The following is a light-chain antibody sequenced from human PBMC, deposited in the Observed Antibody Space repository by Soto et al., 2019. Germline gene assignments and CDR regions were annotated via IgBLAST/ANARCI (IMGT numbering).Light chain of an antibody. Sequence: EIVLTQSPDTLYLSPGEGATLSCRASQRVNSSYLARYQQKPGQAPRLLISGASDRATGVPARVSGSGSGTDFTLTISRLEPEDFAVYYCQQYVNSPVTFGQGTKLQIK. J-gene: IGKJ2*01. CDR2: GAS. V-gene: IGKV3-20*01. CDR3: QQYVNSPVT. CDR1: QRVNSSY.